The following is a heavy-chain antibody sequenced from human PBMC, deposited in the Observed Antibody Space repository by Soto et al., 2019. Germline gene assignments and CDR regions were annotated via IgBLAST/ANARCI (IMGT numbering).Heavy chain of an antibody. CDR3: ASTRDYFDS. CDR2: IYYSGSS. CDR1: GGSISTGGYY. D-gene: IGHD1-1*01. V-gene: IGHV4-31*03. Sequence: SETLSLTCTVSGGSISTGGYYWSWIRQHPGKGLEWIGYIYYSGSSSYNLSLKGRLTISVDTSKNQFSLKLSSVTAADTAVYYCASTRDYFDSLGQGILVTVSS. J-gene: IGHJ4*02.